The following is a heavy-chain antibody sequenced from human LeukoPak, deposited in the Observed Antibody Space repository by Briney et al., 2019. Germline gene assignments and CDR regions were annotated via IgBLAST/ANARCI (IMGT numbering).Heavy chain of an antibody. V-gene: IGHV3-23*01. CDR2: IDGGGGDP. J-gene: IGHJ4*02. Sequence: GGSLRLSCEASKLTFSAYAMSWVRPAPGKWLEWVASIDGGGGDPWYANFETGRFTVSRDNSRNTLYLQMRTLRAEDTAVYYCAARRPHYGDYVYWGLGTLVTVSS. CDR3: AARRPHYGDYVY. CDR1: KLTFSAYA. D-gene: IGHD4-17*01.